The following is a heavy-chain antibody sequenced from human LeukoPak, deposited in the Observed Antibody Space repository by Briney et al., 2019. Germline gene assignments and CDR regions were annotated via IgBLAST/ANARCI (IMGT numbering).Heavy chain of an antibody. Sequence: PGGSLRLSCAGSGFSVSNYYMNWVRQAPGKGLEWVSAISGSGGTTYYADSVKGRFTISRDNTKNTLYLQMNSLRAEDTAIYFCAKGSYSIDYWGQGTLVTVSS. CDR1: GFSVSNYY. CDR3: AKGSYSIDY. V-gene: IGHV3-23*01. J-gene: IGHJ4*02. CDR2: ISGSGGTT. D-gene: IGHD1-26*01.